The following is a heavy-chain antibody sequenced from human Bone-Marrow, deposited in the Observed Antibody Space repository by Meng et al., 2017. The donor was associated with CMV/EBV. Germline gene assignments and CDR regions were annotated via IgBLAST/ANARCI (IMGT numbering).Heavy chain of an antibody. CDR2: ITPIFGTA. CDR1: TFSSYA. CDR3: ARALQGIAVAGTWWFDP. D-gene: IGHD6-19*01. J-gene: IGHJ5*02. Sequence: TFSSYAISWVRQAPGQGLEWMGGITPIFGTANYAQKFQGRVTITADESTSTAYMELSSLRSEDTAVYYCARALQGIAVAGTWWFDPWGQGTLVTVSS. V-gene: IGHV1-69*01.